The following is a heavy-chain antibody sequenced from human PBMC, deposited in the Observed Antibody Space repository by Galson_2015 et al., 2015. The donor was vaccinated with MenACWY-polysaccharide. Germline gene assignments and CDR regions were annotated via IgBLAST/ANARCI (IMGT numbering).Heavy chain of an antibody. CDR2: ISGSGGTT. V-gene: IGHV3-23*01. J-gene: IGHJ3*02. CDR3: ECATRHAFDT. D-gene: IGHD5-24*01. Sequence: SLRLSCAASGFTFSSYAMSWVRQAPGKGLEWVSIISGSGGTTHYADSVKGRFTISRDNSKDTLYLQMNSLRAEDTAVYYCECATRHAFDTWGQGTMVTVSS. CDR1: GFTFSSYA.